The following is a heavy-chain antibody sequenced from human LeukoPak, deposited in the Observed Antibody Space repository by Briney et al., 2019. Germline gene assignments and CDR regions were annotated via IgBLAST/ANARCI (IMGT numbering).Heavy chain of an antibody. CDR2: IVGAGDIT. CDR1: GFSFSNYA. CDR3: AKGFIRLGQFDY. V-gene: IGHV3-23*01. D-gene: IGHD3-10*01. Sequence: PRGSLRLSCAASGFSFSNYAMNWVRQAPGKGLEWVSGIVGAGDITYYADSVKGRSTISRDNSKNTLYLQMNSLRPEDTAVYYCAKGFIRLGQFDYWGQGTLVTVSS. J-gene: IGHJ4*02.